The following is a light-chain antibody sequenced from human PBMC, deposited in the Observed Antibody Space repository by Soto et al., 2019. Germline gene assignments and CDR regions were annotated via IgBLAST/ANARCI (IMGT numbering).Light chain of an antibody. CDR1: SSNIGGNS. Sequence: QSVLQQPPSVSAAPGQKVTISCSGSSSNIGGNSVSWYQQLPGTAPKLLIYDDNKRPSGIPDRFSGSKSGTSATLGITGFQTGDEADYYCGSWDSSLSAYVFGTGTKVTVL. V-gene: IGLV1-51*01. CDR3: GSWDSSLSAYV. CDR2: DDN. J-gene: IGLJ1*01.